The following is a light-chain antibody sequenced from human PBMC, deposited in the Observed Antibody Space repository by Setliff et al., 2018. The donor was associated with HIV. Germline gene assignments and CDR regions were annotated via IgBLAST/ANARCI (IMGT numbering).Light chain of an antibody. Sequence: QSALTQPASVPGSPGQSITISCTGTSSDVGAYNYVSWYQQHPGKAPKLMIYDVSKRPSGVSNRFSGSKSGNTASLTISGLQAEDEADYYCSSYTSSSTYVFGTGTKVTVL. CDR3: SSYTSSSTYV. V-gene: IGLV2-14*01. CDR2: DVS. J-gene: IGLJ1*01. CDR1: SSDVGAYNY.